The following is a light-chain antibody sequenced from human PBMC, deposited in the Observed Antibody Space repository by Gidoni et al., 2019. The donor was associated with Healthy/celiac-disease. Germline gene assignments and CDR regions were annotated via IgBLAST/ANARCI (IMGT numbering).Light chain of an antibody. Sequence: QSALTQPASVSGSPGQSITISCTGTSSDVGGYNYVSWYQQLPGKAPKLMLYDVRNRPSGVSNRFSGSKSGNTASLTISGLQAEDEADYYCSSYTSSSTVVFGGGTKLTVL. V-gene: IGLV2-14*03. CDR1: SSDVGGYNY. CDR3: SSYTSSSTVV. J-gene: IGLJ2*01. CDR2: DVR.